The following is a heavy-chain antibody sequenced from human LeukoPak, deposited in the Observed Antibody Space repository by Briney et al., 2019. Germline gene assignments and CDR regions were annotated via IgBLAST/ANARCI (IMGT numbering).Heavy chain of an antibody. CDR1: GFTFSSYA. J-gene: IGHJ4*02. D-gene: IGHD6-19*01. CDR2: IKQDGSEK. V-gene: IGHV3-7*01. Sequence: PGGSLRLSCAASGFTFSSYAMHWVRQAPGKGLEWVANIKQDGSEKYYVDSVKGRFTISRDNAKNSLYLQMNSLRAEDTAVYYCARSSGWYREFDYWGQGTLVTVSS. CDR3: ARSSGWYREFDY.